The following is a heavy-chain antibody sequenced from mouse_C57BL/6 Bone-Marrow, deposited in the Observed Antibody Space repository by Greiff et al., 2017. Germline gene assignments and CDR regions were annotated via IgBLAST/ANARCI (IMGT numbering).Heavy chain of an antibody. CDR1: GFTFSDYG. CDR2: ISSGSSTI. D-gene: IGHD1-1*01. V-gene: IGHV5-17*01. J-gene: IGHJ1*03. Sequence: EVQVVESGGGLVKPGGSLKLSCAASGFTFSDYGMHWVRQAPEKGLEWVAYISSGSSTIYYADTVKGRFTISRDNAKNTLFLQMTSLRSEDTAMYYCARPITTVVARYFDVWGTGTTVTVSS. CDR3: ARPITTVVARYFDV.